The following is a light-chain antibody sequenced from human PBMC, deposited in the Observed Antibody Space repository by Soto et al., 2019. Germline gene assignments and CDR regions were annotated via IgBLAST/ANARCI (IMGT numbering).Light chain of an antibody. CDR2: AAS. CDR1: QGISNY. J-gene: IGKJ4*01. Sequence: DIQMTQSPSSLSAFVGDRVTITCRASQGISNYLAWYQQKPGRVPKLLIYAASTLQSGVPSRFSGSGSGTEFSLTISSLQPDDFATYYCQQYQSFSLTFGGGTRVEVK. V-gene: IGKV1-27*01. CDR3: QQYQSFSLT.